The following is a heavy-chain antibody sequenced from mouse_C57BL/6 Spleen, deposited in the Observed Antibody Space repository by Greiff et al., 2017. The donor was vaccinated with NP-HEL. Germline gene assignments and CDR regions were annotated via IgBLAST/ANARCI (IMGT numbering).Heavy chain of an antibody. CDR1: GYTFTDYY. J-gene: IGHJ4*01. CDR3: ARKGDYAMDY. Sequence: VQLKQSGAELVRPGASVKLSCKASGYTFTDYYINWVKQRPGQGLEWIARIYPGSGNTYYNEKFKGKATLTAEKSSSTAYMQLSSLTSEDSAVYFCARKGDYAMDYWGQGTSVTVSS. D-gene: IGHD3-3*01. V-gene: IGHV1-76*01. CDR2: IYPGSGNT.